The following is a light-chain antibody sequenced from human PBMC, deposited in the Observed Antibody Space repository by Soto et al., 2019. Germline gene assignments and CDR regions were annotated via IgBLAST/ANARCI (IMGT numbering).Light chain of an antibody. CDR2: GAS. Sequence: VLTQSPAPLSASPGERATLSCRASQSITSALAWYQQKPGQAPKLLIYGASTRASGVPARFIGSGSGTEVTITISSLQSQDVAIYYCHQQSNWPPVTFGQGTRLEIK. J-gene: IGKJ5*01. CDR1: QSITSA. V-gene: IGKV3-15*01. CDR3: HQQSNWPPVT.